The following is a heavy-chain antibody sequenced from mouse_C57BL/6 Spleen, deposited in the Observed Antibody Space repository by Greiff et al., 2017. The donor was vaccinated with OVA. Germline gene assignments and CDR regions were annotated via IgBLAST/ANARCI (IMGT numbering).Heavy chain of an antibody. CDR1: GYSITSGYD. D-gene: IGHD2-1*01. CDR3: ARGGGNSWYFDV. V-gene: IGHV3-1*01. CDR2: ISYSGST. J-gene: IGHJ1*03. Sequence: EVQLVESGPGMVKPSQSLSLTCTVTGYSITSGYDWHWIRHFPGNKLEWMGYISYSGSTNYNPSLKSRISITHDTSKNHFFLKLNSVTTEDTATYYCARGGGNSWYFDVWGTGTTVTVSS.